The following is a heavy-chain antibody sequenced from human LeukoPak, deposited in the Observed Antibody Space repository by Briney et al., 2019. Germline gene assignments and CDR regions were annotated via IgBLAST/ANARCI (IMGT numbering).Heavy chain of an antibody. CDR2: ISSSSSYI. J-gene: IGHJ4*02. CDR3: ARVVSRRNYYDSSGYSYFDY. CDR1: GFTFSSYS. V-gene: IGHV3-21*01. Sequence: GGSLRLSCAASGFTFSSYSMNWVRQVPGKGLEWVSSISSSSSYIYYADSVKGRFTISRDNAKNSLYLQMNSLRAEDTAVYYCARVVSRRNYYDSSGYSYFDYWGQGTLVTVSS. D-gene: IGHD3-22*01.